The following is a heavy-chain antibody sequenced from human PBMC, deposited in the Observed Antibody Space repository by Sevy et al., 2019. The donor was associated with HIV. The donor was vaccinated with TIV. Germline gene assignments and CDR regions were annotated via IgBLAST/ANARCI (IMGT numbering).Heavy chain of an antibody. Sequence: GGSLRLSCAASGFIFSSYWMTWVRQAPGKGLEWVVTIKQDGSEKYYVDSVKGRFTISRDNAKNSVYLQMSSLRVEDTAMYFCASDYSWGQGTLVTVSS. CDR2: IKQDGSEK. V-gene: IGHV3-7*01. J-gene: IGHJ4*02. CDR1: GFIFSSYW. CDR3: ASDYS.